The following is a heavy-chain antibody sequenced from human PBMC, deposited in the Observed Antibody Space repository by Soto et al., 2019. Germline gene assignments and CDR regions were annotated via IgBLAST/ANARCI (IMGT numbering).Heavy chain of an antibody. J-gene: IGHJ3*02. Sequence: QVQLVESGGGVVQPGRSLRLSCAASGFMFSRYGMYWVRQAPGKGLEWVAVILYDGSNTYYADSVKGRFTISRDNSENTLFLQMNSLRPEDTAVYSCAKRRGTEGILFDAIDIWGQGTLVTVSS. V-gene: IGHV3-30*18. CDR1: GFMFSRYG. CDR2: ILYDGSNT. CDR3: AKRRGTEGILFDAIDI. D-gene: IGHD3-3*02.